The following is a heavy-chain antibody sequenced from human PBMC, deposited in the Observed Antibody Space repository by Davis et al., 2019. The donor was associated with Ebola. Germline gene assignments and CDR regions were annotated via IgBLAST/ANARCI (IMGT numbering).Heavy chain of an antibody. CDR2: IIPIFGTV. D-gene: IGHD6-6*01. V-gene: IGHV1-69*13. CDR1: GGTFSSYA. Sequence: AASVKVSCKASGGTFSSYAISWVRQAPGQGLEWMGGIIPIFGTVNYAQKFQGRVTITADESTSTAYMELSSLRSEDTAVYYCARTIAARPWGWFDPWGQGTLVTVSS. J-gene: IGHJ5*02. CDR3: ARTIAARPWGWFDP.